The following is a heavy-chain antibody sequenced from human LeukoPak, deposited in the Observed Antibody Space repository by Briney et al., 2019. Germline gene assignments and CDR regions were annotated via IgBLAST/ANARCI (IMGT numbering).Heavy chain of an antibody. D-gene: IGHD6-6*01. CDR1: GGSITSTNYY. J-gene: IGHJ6*03. Sequence: PSETPSLTCTVSGGSITSTNYYWPWIRQPPGKGPEWIGSVYYSGTTYYNPSLMSRATVSVDTSKNQFSLKLSSVTAADTAVYYCARLPRGSSPDYFYYYMDVWGKGIMVTVSS. CDR3: ARLPRGSSPDYFYYYMDV. CDR2: VYYSGTT. V-gene: IGHV4-39*07.